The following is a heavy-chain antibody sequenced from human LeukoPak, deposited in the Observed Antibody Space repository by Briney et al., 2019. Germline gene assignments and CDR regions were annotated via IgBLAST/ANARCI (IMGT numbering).Heavy chain of an antibody. CDR1: GGSFSGYY. CDR2: INHSGST. J-gene: IGHJ5*02. D-gene: IGHD5-12*01. Sequence: PSETLSLTCAVYGGSFSGYYWSWIRQPPGKGLEWIGEINHSGSTNYNPSLKSRVTISVDTSKNQFSLKLSSVTAADTAVYCCARGSTPVSGYGLGSWFDPWGQGTLVTVSS. V-gene: IGHV4-34*01. CDR3: ARGSTPVSGYGLGSWFDP.